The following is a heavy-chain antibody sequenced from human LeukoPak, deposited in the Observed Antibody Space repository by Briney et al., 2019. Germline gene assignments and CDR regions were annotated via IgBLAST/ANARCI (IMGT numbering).Heavy chain of an antibody. CDR2: IKQDGSEK. CDR1: GFTFSSHW. J-gene: IGHJ6*02. D-gene: IGHD4-17*01. Sequence: GGSLRLSCAASGFTFSSHWMSWVRQAPGKGLEWVANIKQDGSEKYYVDSVKSRFTISRDNAKNSLYLQMSSLRAEDTAVYYCARDLALDGGDYVMGYYYYGMDVWGQGTTVTVSS. CDR3: ARDLALDGGDYVMGYYYYGMDV. V-gene: IGHV3-7*03.